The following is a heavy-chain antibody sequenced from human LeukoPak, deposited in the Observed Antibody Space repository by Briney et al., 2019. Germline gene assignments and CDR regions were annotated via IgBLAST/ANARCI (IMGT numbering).Heavy chain of an antibody. J-gene: IGHJ6*02. Sequence: PGRSLRLSCAASGFTFSTYAVHWVRQAPGKGLEWVAVTSYDGGDKYYADPVKGRFTISRDNSKNTASLEMNSLRAEDTAVYYCARGGFFDILTGYYQTQYYYPMDVWGRGTTVTVSS. D-gene: IGHD3-9*01. CDR1: GFTFSTYA. CDR3: ARGGFFDILTGYYQTQYYYPMDV. CDR2: TSYDGGDK. V-gene: IGHV3-30*04.